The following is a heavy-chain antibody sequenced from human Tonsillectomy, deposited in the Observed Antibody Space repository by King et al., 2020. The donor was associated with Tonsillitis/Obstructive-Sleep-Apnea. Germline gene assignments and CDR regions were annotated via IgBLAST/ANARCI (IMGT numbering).Heavy chain of an antibody. V-gene: IGHV2-5*02. CDR1: GFSLSTSGVG. D-gene: IGHD4-17*01. J-gene: IGHJ4*02. CDR2: IYWDDDK. Sequence: ITLKESGPTLVKPTQTLTLTCTFSGFSLSTSGVGVGWIRQPPGKALEWLALIYWDDDKRYSPSLNTRLTITKDTSKNQLVLTMTDMDPVDTATYYCAHRRTTVTTDYFDYWGQGTMVTVSS. CDR3: AHRRTTVTTDYFDY.